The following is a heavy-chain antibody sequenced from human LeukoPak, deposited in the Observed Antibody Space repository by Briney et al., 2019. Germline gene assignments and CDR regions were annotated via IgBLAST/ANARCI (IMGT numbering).Heavy chain of an antibody. D-gene: IGHD6-19*01. Sequence: GGSLRLSCAASGFAFSSYSMNWVRQAPGKGLEWVSSISSSSSYIYYADSVKGRFTISRDNAKNSLYLQMNSLRAEDTAVYYCARDRGGWYLPGGIDYWGQGTLVTVSS. J-gene: IGHJ4*02. CDR3: ARDRGGWYLPGGIDY. V-gene: IGHV3-21*01. CDR1: GFAFSSYS. CDR2: ISSSSSYI.